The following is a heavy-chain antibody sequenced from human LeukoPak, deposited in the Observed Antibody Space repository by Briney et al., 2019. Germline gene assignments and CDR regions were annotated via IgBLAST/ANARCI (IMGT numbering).Heavy chain of an antibody. D-gene: IGHD3-3*01. CDR3: ARGIPVIWSGYYRGFGNWFDP. CDR2: IYYSGST. CDR1: GVSISSYY. J-gene: IGHJ5*02. Sequence: SETLSLTCTVSGVSISSYYWSWIRQPPGKGLEWIGYIYYSGSTNYNPSLKSRVTISVDTSKNQFSLKLSSVTAADTAVYYCARGIPVIWSGYYRGFGNWFDPWGQGTLVTVSS. V-gene: IGHV4-59*01.